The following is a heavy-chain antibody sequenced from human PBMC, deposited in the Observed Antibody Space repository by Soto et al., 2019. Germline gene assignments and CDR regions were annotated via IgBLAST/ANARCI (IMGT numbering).Heavy chain of an antibody. V-gene: IGHV3-23*01. CDR1: GFTFSSYA. D-gene: IGHD4-17*01. CDR2: ISGRGGTT. Sequence: EVQLLESGGGLVQPGGSLRLSCAASGFTFSSYAMSWVRQAPGKGLEWVSGISGRGGTTDYADSVKGHFTISKDNYKNTLYLQMKSLRAEDTAVYYCAKADTVDYYYYYYMDVCGKGTTVTVS. CDR3: AKADTVDYYYYYYMDV. J-gene: IGHJ6*03.